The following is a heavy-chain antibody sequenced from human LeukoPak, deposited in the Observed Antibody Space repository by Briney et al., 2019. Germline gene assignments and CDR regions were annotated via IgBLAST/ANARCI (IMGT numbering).Heavy chain of an antibody. CDR1: GFSFSSYW. J-gene: IGHJ4*02. D-gene: IGHD3-10*01. V-gene: IGHV3-7*01. CDR3: ARLWFGESPLDY. CDR2: INKDGSEK. Sequence: GGSLRLSCAASGFSFSSYWMSWVRQAPGKGLEWVANINKDGSEKYYVDSVKGRFTISRDNAKNSLYLQMNSLRAEDTAVYYCARLWFGESPLDYWGQGTLVTVSS.